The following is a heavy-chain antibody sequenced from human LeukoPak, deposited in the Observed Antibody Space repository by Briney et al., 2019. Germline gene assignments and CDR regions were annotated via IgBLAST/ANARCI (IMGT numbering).Heavy chain of an antibody. CDR2: IKQDGSEK. Sequence: GGSLRLSCAASGFTFSSYWMSWVRQAPGKGLEWVANIKQDGSEKYYVDSVKGRFTISRDNAKNSLYLQMNSLRAEDTAVYYCARLLYGDYEDDSHFDYWGQGTLVTVSS. V-gene: IGHV3-7*01. CDR1: GFTFSSYW. J-gene: IGHJ4*02. CDR3: ARLLYGDYEDDSHFDY. D-gene: IGHD4-17*01.